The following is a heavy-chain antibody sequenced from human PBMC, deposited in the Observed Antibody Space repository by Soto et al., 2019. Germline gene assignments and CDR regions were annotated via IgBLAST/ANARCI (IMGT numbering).Heavy chain of an antibody. CDR2: IYYSGST. J-gene: IGHJ4*02. Sequence: SETLCLTCTVSGGSISSYYWSWIRQPPGKGLEWIGYIYYSGSTNYNPSLKSRVTISVDTSKNQFSLKLSSVTAADTAVYYCARRYAGNFDYWGQGTLVTVSS. V-gene: IGHV4-59*01. CDR1: GGSISSYY. CDR3: ARRYAGNFDY. D-gene: IGHD2-8*01.